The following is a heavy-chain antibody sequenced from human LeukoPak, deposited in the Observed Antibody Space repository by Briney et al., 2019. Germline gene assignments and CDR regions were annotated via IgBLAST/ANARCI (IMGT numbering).Heavy chain of an antibody. CDR3: VRDAYSSGWSLYYFDY. CDR2: IYSSGST. D-gene: IGHD6-19*01. V-gene: IGHV4-4*07. J-gene: IGHJ4*02. CDR1: GGSISSYY. Sequence: SETLSLTCTVSGGSISSYYWSWIRQPAGEGLEWIGRIYSSGSTNYNPSLQSRVTISVDKSKNQFSLKLSSVTAADTAVYYCVRDAYSSGWSLYYFDYWGQGTLVTVSS.